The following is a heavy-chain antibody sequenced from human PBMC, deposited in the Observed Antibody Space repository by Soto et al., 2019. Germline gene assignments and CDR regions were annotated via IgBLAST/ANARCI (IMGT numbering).Heavy chain of an antibody. CDR3: AREIPDGSRLAP. J-gene: IGHJ5*02. D-gene: IGHD6-13*01. Sequence: QVQLQESGPGLVKPSQTLSLTCTVSGGSISSGDYYWSWIRQPPGKGLEWIGYIYYSGGTHHNPSTKSTVTISVDTSKNQFSLKLSSVTAADTAVYYCAREIPDGSRLAPWGQGTLVTVSS. CDR1: GGSISSGDYY. V-gene: IGHV4-30-4*01. CDR2: IYYSGGT.